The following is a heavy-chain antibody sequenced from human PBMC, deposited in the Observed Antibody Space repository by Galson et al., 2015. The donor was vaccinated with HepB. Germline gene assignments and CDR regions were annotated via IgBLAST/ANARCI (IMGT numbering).Heavy chain of an antibody. J-gene: IGHJ4*02. V-gene: IGHV3-30*03. D-gene: IGHD1-26*01. Sequence: SLRLSCAASGFTFSNYGLHWVRQAPGKGLEWVAIISYDGSNKYSTDSVKGRFTISRDNSKNKLYLQMNSLRAEDTAVYYCASAIVGTTYFAYWGQGTLVTVSS. CDR1: GFTFSNYG. CDR3: ASAIVGTTYFAY. CDR2: ISYDGSNK.